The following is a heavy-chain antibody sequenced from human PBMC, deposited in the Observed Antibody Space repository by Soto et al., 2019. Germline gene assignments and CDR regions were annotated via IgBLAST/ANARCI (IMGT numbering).Heavy chain of an antibody. CDR3: ASTEDFFDY. V-gene: IGHV4-31*03. CDR1: GVSLTSGTYY. Sequence: LSLTCSVSGVSLTSGTYYWSWIRQHPGKGLEWIGYISYSGSTDYNPSLKSRVNISVDTSKNQFSLKLSSVTAADTAVYYCASTEDFFDYWGQGTLVTVSS. J-gene: IGHJ4*02. CDR2: ISYSGST.